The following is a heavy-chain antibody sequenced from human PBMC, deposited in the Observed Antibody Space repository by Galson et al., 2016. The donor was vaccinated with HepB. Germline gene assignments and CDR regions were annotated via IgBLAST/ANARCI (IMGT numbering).Heavy chain of an antibody. V-gene: IGHV3-74*01. D-gene: IGHD5-24*01. J-gene: IGHJ4*02. CDR1: GFTVSNNY. CDR2: ISAIGNSI. Sequence: SLRLSCAPSGFTVSNNYLSWIRQAPGKGLVWLARISAIGNSITYADSVKGRFTISRDNAKNTVYRQMSSLRAEDTAVYYCARVIQGDDYNDPGSGCWGQGTLVTVSS. CDR3: ARVIQGDDYNDPGSGC.